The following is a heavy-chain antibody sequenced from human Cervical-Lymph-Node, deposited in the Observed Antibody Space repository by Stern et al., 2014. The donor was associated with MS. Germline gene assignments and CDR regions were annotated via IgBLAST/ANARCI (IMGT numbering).Heavy chain of an antibody. CDR1: GFSLTTSGMC. J-gene: IGHJ3*02. Sequence: QVTLKESGPALVKPTQTLTLTCTFSGFSLTTSGMCVSWIRQPPGKALEWLVFIDWDDDKSYNTSLKTRLTISKDTSKNQVVLTMTNMDPVDTATYYCARFYSSSSFADAFDIWGQGTMVTVSS. D-gene: IGHD6-6*01. CDR2: IDWDDDK. CDR3: ARFYSSSSFADAFDI. V-gene: IGHV2-70*01.